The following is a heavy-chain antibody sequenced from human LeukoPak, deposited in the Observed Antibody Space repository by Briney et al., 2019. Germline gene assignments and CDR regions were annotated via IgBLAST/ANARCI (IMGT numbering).Heavy chain of an antibody. D-gene: IGHD2-8*02. V-gene: IGHV1-2*02. J-gene: IGHJ3*01. CDR3: ARADDESTGHYDSLHF. CDR2: INPKSGAT. CDR1: GYTFDENH. Sequence: ASVKVSCKASGYTFDENHIHWVRQAPGQGGAWMEWINPKSGATDSAQQCQGRLTMTRDTSIGTASMDLSGLRLDDTGIYYCARADDESTGHYDSLHFWGQGTMVTVSS.